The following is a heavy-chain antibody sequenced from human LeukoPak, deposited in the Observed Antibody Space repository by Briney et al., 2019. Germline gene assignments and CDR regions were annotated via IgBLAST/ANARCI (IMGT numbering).Heavy chain of an antibody. CDR3: AYSGYSYGNLFDY. J-gene: IGHJ4*02. CDR2: INPSGGST. Sequence: GASVKVSCKTSGYTFTSYYTHWVRQAPGQGLEWMGIINPSGGSTSYAQKFQGRVTMTRDTSTSTVYMELSSLRSEDTAVYYCAYSGYSYGNLFDYWGQGTLVTVSS. D-gene: IGHD5-18*01. V-gene: IGHV1-46*01. CDR1: GYTFTSYY.